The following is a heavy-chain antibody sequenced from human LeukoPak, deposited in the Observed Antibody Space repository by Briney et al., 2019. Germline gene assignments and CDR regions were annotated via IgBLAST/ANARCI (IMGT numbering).Heavy chain of an antibody. V-gene: IGHV4-59*11. Sequence: SETLSLTCTVSGGSISSHSWSWIRQPPAKGLEWIGYIFYSGPTNYSPSLKSRVTISVDTSKNQFSLRLSSVTAADTAVYYCARDYYDSRGDAFDIWGQGTMVTVSS. CDR3: ARDYYDSRGDAFDI. D-gene: IGHD3-22*01. CDR1: GGSISSHS. J-gene: IGHJ3*02. CDR2: IFYSGPT.